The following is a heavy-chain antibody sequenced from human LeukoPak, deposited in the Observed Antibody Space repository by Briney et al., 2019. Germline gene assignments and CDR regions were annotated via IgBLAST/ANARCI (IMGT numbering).Heavy chain of an antibody. CDR3: AKDRGDSSGPTGY. Sequence: PGESLRLSCTASGSTFSTYPMTWVRQAPGQGLEWVSAISGNSATIYYADSVKGRFTISRDNSKNTLYLQMNSLRAEDTAVYYCAKDRGDSSGPTGYWGQGTMVTVSS. D-gene: IGHD3-22*01. CDR1: GSTFSTYP. J-gene: IGHJ4*02. CDR2: ISGNSATI. V-gene: IGHV3-23*01.